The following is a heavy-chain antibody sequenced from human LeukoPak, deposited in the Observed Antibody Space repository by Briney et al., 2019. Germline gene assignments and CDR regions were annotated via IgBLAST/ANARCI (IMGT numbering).Heavy chain of an antibody. CDR1: GYTFTGYY. J-gene: IGHJ5*02. D-gene: IGHD6-19*01. CDR2: INPNSGGT. CDR3: ARGGWLVHHYNWFDP. Sequence: ASVKVSCKASGYTFTGYYMHWVRQAPGQGLEWMGWINPNSGGTNYAQKFQGRVTMTRDTSISTAYMELSRLRSDDTAVYYCARGGWLVHHYNWFDPWGQGTLVTVSS. V-gene: IGHV1-2*02.